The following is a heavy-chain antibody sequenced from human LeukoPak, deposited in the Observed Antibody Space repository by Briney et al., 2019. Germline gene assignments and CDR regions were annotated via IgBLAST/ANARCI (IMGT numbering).Heavy chain of an antibody. CDR2: ISHEGRNK. D-gene: IGHD3-10*01. V-gene: IGHV3-30*14. CDR1: GFTYNRYA. J-gene: IGHJ4*02. Sequence: GGSLRLSCSASGFTYNRYAMHWVRQAPGKGLEGVAVISHEGRNKYYADAVKGRFTISRDNSRNTLYLQMNSLRVDDTAVFYCARVATGLYASGSYSDFWGQGTLVTVSS. CDR3: ARVATGLYASGSYSDF.